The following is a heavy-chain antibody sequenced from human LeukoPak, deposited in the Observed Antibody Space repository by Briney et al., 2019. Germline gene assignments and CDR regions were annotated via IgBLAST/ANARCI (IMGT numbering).Heavy chain of an antibody. CDR2: INAGNGNT. D-gene: IGHD3-3*01. CDR3: ARDDLRRTDYDFWSGSYYFDY. V-gene: IGHV1/OR15-3*02. J-gene: IGHJ4*02. Sequence: AASVKVSCKASGYTFTDYFMNWMRQAPGQRLEWMGWINAGNGNTKYSQKLQGRVTITRDTSSSTAYMQLSSLRSEDTAVYYCARDDLRRTDYDFWSGSYYFDYWGQGTLVTVSS. CDR1: GYTFTDYF.